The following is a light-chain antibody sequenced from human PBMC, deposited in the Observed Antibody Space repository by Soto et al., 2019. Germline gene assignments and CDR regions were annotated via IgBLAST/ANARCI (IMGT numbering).Light chain of an antibody. V-gene: IGKV4-1*01. CDR3: EYYWSTPGW. CDR1: QSVLYRFNNRSY. Sequence: DIVMTQSPDSLAVSLGERATINCKSSQSVLYRFNNRSYIAWYQHKPGHPPNLLIYWALSRESGVPARFNGSGCVTEFTPANSTLLAVGGSVYFCEYYWSTPGWFGRG. J-gene: IGKJ1*01. CDR2: WAL.